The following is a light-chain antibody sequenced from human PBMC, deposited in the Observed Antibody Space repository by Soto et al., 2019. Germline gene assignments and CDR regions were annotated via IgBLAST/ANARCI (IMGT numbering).Light chain of an antibody. CDR3: QQYNSYSRT. J-gene: IGKJ1*01. CDR2: DAS. V-gene: IGKV1-5*01. Sequence: QMTQSPCTLSVSVGDRVTITCRASQSVSSWLAWYQQKPGKAPKLLIYDASSLESGVPSRFSGSGSGTEFTLTISSLQPDDFATYYCQQYNSYSRTFGQGTKVDIK. CDR1: QSVSSW.